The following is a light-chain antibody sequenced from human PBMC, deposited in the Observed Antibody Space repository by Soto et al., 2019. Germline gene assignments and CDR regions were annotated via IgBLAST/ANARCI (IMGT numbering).Light chain of an antibody. J-gene: IGKJ3*01. Sequence: EIVLTQSPCTLSFSPWERSTLSCMASQSVSSSYLAWYQQKPGQAPRLLIYGASSRATGIPGRFSGSGSGTDFTLTISRLEPEDFAVYYCQQYGRSPFTFGPGTKVDIK. CDR2: GAS. V-gene: IGKV3-20*01. CDR1: QSVSSSY. CDR3: QQYGRSPFT.